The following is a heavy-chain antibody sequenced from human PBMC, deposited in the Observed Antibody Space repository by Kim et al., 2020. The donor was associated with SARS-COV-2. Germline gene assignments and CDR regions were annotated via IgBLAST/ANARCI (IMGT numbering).Heavy chain of an antibody. J-gene: IGHJ4*02. V-gene: IGHV3-30-3*01. D-gene: IGHD3-22*01. CDR1: GFTFSSYA. Sequence: GGSLRLSCAASGFTFSSYAMHWVRQAPGKGLEWVAVISYDGSNKYYADSVKGRFTISRDNSKNTLYLQMNSLRAEDTAVYYCARDIVNDYDSSGFDYWGQGTLVTVSS. CDR2: ISYDGSNK. CDR3: ARDIVNDYDSSGFDY.